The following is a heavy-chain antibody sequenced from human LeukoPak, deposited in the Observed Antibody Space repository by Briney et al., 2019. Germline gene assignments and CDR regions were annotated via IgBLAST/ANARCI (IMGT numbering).Heavy chain of an antibody. J-gene: IGHJ4*02. CDR1: GFXFSPLG. Sequence: PGGSLRLSCAASGFXFSPLGINWVRQAPGRGLEWVAYISSYSTTTYYADSVKGRFTISRDNAKNSLYLQVNSLRDEDTAVYYCARGRGLTLSYHYFDYWGQATLVTVSS. V-gene: IGHV3-48*02. CDR2: ISSYSTTT. CDR3: ARGRGLTLSYHYFDY. D-gene: IGHD3-10*01.